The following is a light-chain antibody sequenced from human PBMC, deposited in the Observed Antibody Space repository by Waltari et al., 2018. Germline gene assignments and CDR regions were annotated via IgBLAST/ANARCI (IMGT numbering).Light chain of an antibody. CDR1: NSDVGRYNL. V-gene: IGLV2-23*02. CDR3: CSYAGSFSWV. Sequence: QSAPTQPASVSGSPGQSITISCTGTNSDVGRYNLVSWYQQHPDKAPKLIIYDVTERPSSGPDRLSGSKSGNTASLTISGLQAEDEADYYCCSYAGSFSWVFGGGTKLTVL. CDR2: DVT. J-gene: IGLJ3*02.